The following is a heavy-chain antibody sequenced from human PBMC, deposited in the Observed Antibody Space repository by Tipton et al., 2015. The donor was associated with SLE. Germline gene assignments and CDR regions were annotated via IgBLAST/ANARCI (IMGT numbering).Heavy chain of an antibody. D-gene: IGHD4-17*01. V-gene: IGHV4-59*11. J-gene: IGHJ5*02. CDR2: IYNSVST. CDR1: GGSISSHY. CDR3: ARWGDYGAENWFDP. Sequence: TLSLTCTVSGGSISSHYWTWIRQPPGKGLEWIGYIYNSVSTNYNPSLKSRVTISVDTSKNQFSLKLSSVTAADTAVYYCARWGDYGAENWFDPWGQGTLVTVSS.